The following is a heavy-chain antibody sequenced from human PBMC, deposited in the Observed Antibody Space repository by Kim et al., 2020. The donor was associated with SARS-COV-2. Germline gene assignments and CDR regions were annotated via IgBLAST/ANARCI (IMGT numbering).Heavy chain of an antibody. Sequence: SLKSRVTISVDTSKNQFSLKLSSVTAADTAVYYCARHTGIAAAATVWFDPWGQGTLVTVSS. V-gene: IGHV4-39*01. D-gene: IGHD6-13*01. J-gene: IGHJ5*02. CDR3: ARHTGIAAAATVWFDP.